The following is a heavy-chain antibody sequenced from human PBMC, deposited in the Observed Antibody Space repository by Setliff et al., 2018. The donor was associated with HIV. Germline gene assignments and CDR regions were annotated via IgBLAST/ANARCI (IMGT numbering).Heavy chain of an antibody. J-gene: IGHJ5*02. CDR1: GFTFSSYW. Sequence: PGGSLRLSCVASGFTFSSYWMSWVRQPPGKGLEWLGEIYHSGSSNINPSLKSRVSITVDKSKNQFYLKLNSVTAADTALYYCARHGGAAAPSHPRDGFDPWGPGTLVTVSS. D-gene: IGHD3-16*01. CDR2: IYHSGSS. V-gene: IGHV4-4*02. CDR3: ARHGGAAAPSHPRDGFDP.